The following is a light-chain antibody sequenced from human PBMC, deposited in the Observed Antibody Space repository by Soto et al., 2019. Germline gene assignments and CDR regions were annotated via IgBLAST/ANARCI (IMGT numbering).Light chain of an antibody. J-gene: IGKJ2*01. CDR3: QQYNSYSPYT. CDR2: KAS. Sequence: DIQMTQSPSTLSASVGDRVAITCRASQSISSWLAWYQQKPGKAPKLLIYKASSLESGVPSRFSGTDSGTEFTVTISSLQPVDFATYYCQQYNSYSPYTFGQGTKLEIK. V-gene: IGKV1-5*03. CDR1: QSISSW.